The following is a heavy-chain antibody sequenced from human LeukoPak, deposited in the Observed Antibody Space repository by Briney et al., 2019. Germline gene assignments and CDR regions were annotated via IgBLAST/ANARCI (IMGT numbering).Heavy chain of an antibody. CDR3: AGEAGGGYARAFDI. V-gene: IGHV4-4*07. CDR1: GGSISSYS. CDR2: IYTSGTT. D-gene: IGHD5-12*01. Sequence: PSETLSLTCIVSGGSISSYSWTWIRQPAGEGLEWIGRIYTSGTTNYEPSLKSRDTMSVDTSKNQFSLKLSSVTAADTAVYYCAGEAGGGYARAFDIWGQGTMVTVSS. J-gene: IGHJ3*02.